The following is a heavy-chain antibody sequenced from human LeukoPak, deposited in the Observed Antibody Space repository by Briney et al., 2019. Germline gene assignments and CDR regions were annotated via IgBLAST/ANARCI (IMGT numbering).Heavy chain of an antibody. CDR2: LTGGDGGT. CDR1: GFTFSTSA. J-gene: IGHJ4*02. Sequence: GGSLRLSCAASGFTFSTSAMSWVRQAPGKGLEWVSTLTGGDGGTYYADSVKGRFTISRDNSKNTLYLQMNSLRAEDTAVYYCAKAPKAGPRKDFDYWGQGTLVTVSS. CDR3: AKAPKAGPRKDFDY. V-gene: IGHV3-23*01. D-gene: IGHD6-13*01.